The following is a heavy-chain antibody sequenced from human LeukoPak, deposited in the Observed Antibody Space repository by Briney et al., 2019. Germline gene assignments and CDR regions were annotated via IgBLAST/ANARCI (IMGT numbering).Heavy chain of an antibody. J-gene: IGHJ4*02. CDR1: GGSISSSSYY. CDR2: IYYSGST. Sequence: SETLSLTCTVSGGSISSSSYYWGWIRQPPGKGLEWIGSIYYSGSTYYNPSLKSRVTISVDTSKNQFSLKLRYVAAADTAVYYCASLAAAGTSGFDYWGQGTLVTVSS. CDR3: ASLAAAGTSGFDY. D-gene: IGHD6-13*01. V-gene: IGHV4-39*01.